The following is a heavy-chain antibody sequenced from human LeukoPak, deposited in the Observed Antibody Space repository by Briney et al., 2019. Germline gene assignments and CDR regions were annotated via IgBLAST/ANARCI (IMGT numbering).Heavy chain of an antibody. CDR2: ISNSGSTI. V-gene: IGHV3-48*03. Sequence: GGSLRLSCAASGFTFSSYEMNWVRQAPGKGLEWVSYISNSGSTIYYADSVKGRFTISRDNAKNSLYLKMNSLRAEDTAVYYCARAPGVGATRSDWFDPWGQGTLVTVSS. CDR1: GFTFSSYE. CDR3: ARAPGVGATRSDWFDP. J-gene: IGHJ5*02. D-gene: IGHD1-26*01.